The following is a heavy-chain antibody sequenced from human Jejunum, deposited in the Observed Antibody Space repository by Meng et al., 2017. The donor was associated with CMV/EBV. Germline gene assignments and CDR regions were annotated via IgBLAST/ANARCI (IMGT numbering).Heavy chain of an antibody. CDR3: VRANLGPADY. V-gene: IGHV1-2*06. Sequence: QVQLGQLGAEVKKPGASVKVSCKASGYTFTGYYMHWLRQAPGQGLEWVGRITPSSGGTTYAQKFQGRVTMTRDTSISTAYMELSSLRSDDAAIYYCVRANLGPADYWGQGTLVTVSS. D-gene: IGHD7-27*01. CDR2: ITPSSGGT. CDR1: GYTFTGYY. J-gene: IGHJ4*02.